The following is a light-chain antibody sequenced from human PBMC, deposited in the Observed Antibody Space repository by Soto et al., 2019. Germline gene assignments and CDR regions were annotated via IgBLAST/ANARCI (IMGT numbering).Light chain of an antibody. V-gene: IGKV3-20*01. Sequence: EIVLTQSPGTLSLSPGERATLSCRASQSVSSSYLAWYQQKHGQPPRLLIYGASSRDTGIPDRFSGSGSGTDFTLTNSRLEPEDFAVYYGQQYGSSPFTFGGGTKVEIK. CDR3: QQYGSSPFT. CDR1: QSVSSSY. J-gene: IGKJ4*01. CDR2: GAS.